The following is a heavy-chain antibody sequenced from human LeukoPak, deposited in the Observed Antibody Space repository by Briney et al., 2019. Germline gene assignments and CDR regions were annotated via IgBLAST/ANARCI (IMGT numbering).Heavy chain of an antibody. Sequence: SETLSLTCTVSGYSISSGYYWGWIRPPPGQGLEWIGSIYHSGSTYYNPSLKSRVTISVDTSKNQFSLKLSSVTAADTAVYYCARRAVDNSYYYYMDVWGKGTTVTVSS. CDR1: GYSISSGYY. D-gene: IGHD6-19*01. CDR3: ARRAVDNSYYYYMDV. J-gene: IGHJ6*03. CDR2: IYHSGST. V-gene: IGHV4-38-2*02.